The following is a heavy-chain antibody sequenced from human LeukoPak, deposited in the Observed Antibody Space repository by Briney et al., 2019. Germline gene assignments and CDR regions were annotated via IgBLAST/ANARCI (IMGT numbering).Heavy chain of an antibody. Sequence: GGSLRLSCAASGFTFDDYAMHWVRQAPGKGLEWVSGISWNSGSIGYADSVKGRFTISRDNAKNSLYLQMNSLRAEDMALYYCAKASSNDAFDIWGQGTMVTVSS. CDR2: ISWNSGSI. CDR1: GFTFDDYA. J-gene: IGHJ3*02. D-gene: IGHD2-2*01. V-gene: IGHV3-9*03. CDR3: AKASSNDAFDI.